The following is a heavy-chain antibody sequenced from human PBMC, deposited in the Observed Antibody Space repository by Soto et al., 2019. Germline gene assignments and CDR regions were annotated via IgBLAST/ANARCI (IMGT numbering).Heavy chain of an antibody. CDR2: IYWDDDK. D-gene: IGHD3-10*01. V-gene: IGHV2-5*02. J-gene: IGHJ4*02. CDR1: GFSLSTSGVG. CDR3: AHRRIHGSGPYFDY. Sequence: QITLKESGPTLVKPTQTLTLTCTFSGFSLSTSGVGVGWIRQPPGKALEWLALIYWDDDKRYSPSLKSRLTITKDTSKNQVVLTMTNMDPVDTATYYCAHRRIHGSGPYFDYWGQGTLVTVSS.